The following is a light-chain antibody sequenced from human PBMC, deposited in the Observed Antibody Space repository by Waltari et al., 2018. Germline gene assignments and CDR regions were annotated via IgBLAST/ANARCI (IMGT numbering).Light chain of an antibody. V-gene: IGLV2-14*01. CDR1: NSDVGGYNF. CDR2: DVN. J-gene: IGLJ1*01. CDR3: NSYSTSSTCV. Sequence: QSALTQPASVSGSPGQSITISCTGSNSDVGGYNFVSWYQQHPAKAPKLMIYDVNNRPSVVYTRFAGYKSSTTASLTISGLQPEDAAYYYCNSYSTSSTCVFGTGTRVTVL.